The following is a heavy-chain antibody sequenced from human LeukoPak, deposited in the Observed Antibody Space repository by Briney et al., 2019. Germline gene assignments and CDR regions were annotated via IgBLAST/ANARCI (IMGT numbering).Heavy chain of an antibody. D-gene: IGHD5-12*01. CDR2: ISAYNGNT. CDR1: GYTLSRYG. Sequence: GSVKVSCQASGYTLSRYGISWVRQAPGQRLWWVGWISAYNGNTNYAQKLQGRVTMTTDTSTSTAYMELRSLRSDDTAVYYCARGGYSGLYYYYHYMDVWGKGTTVTISS. CDR3: ARGGYSGLYYYYHYMDV. J-gene: IGHJ6*03. V-gene: IGHV1-18*01.